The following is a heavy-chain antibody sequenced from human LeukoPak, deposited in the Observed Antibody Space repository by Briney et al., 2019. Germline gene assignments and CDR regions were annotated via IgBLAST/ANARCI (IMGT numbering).Heavy chain of an antibody. Sequence: SETLSLTCAVYGGSFSGYYWSWIRQPPGKGLEWIGEINHSGSTNYNPSLKSRVTISVDTSKNQFSLKLSSATAADTAVYYCARGSGDSSGYYFDYWGQGTLVTVSS. J-gene: IGHJ4*02. V-gene: IGHV4-34*01. CDR2: INHSGST. D-gene: IGHD3-22*01. CDR3: ARGSGDSSGYYFDY. CDR1: GGSFSGYY.